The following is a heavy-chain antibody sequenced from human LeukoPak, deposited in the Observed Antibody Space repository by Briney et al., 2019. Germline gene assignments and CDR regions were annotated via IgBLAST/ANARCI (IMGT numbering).Heavy chain of an antibody. Sequence: SETLSLTCTVSGGSISNYYWSWIRQSPEKGLEWIGYVYYSGTTNYNPSLKSRVTVSVDTSKNQFSLKLNSVTAADTAVYYCARDRGLWFGELLDYWGPGTLVTVSS. CDR2: VYYSGTT. J-gene: IGHJ4*02. D-gene: IGHD3-10*01. CDR1: GGSISNYY. CDR3: ARDRGLWFGELLDY. V-gene: IGHV4-59*01.